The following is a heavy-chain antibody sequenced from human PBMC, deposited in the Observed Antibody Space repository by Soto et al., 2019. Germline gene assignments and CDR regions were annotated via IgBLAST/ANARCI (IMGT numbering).Heavy chain of an antibody. D-gene: IGHD6-19*01. CDR2: ISYDGSNK. CDR3: ARVKLQWLVRGGYYFDY. Sequence: QVQLVESGGGVVQPGRSLRLSCAASGFTFSSYAMHWVRQAPGKGLEWVAVISYDGSNKYYADSVKGRFTISRDNSKNTLYLQMNSLRAEDTAVYYCARVKLQWLVRGGYYFDYWGQGTLVTVSS. CDR1: GFTFSSYA. J-gene: IGHJ4*02. V-gene: IGHV3-30-3*01.